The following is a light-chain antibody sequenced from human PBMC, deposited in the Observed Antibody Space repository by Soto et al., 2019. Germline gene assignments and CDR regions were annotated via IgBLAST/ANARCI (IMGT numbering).Light chain of an antibody. V-gene: IGLV1-40*01. CDR3: QSYDSSLSGYV. CDR1: SSNIGAGYS. Sequence: QSVLTQPPSVSGAPGQRVTISCTGSSSNIGAGYSVHWYQQLPGTAPKLLIYANNNRPSGVSDRFSGSKSGISASLAITGLQAEDETDYYCQSYDSSLSGYVFGTGTKLTVL. J-gene: IGLJ1*01. CDR2: ANN.